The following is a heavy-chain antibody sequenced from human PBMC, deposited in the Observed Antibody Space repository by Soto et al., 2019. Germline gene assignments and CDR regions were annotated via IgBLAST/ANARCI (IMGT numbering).Heavy chain of an antibody. CDR1: GGSISSGDYY. V-gene: IGHV4-30-4*01. CDR2: IYYSGST. D-gene: IGHD2-2*01. Sequence: QVQLQESGPGLVKPSQTLSLTCTVSGGSISSGDYYWSWIRQPPGQGLEWIGYIYYSGSTYYNPSLKSRVTISVDTSKNQFSLKLSSVTAADTAVYYCARGDIVVVPASKREGYYYYYGMDVWGQGTTVTVSS. CDR3: ARGDIVVVPASKREGYYYYYGMDV. J-gene: IGHJ6*02.